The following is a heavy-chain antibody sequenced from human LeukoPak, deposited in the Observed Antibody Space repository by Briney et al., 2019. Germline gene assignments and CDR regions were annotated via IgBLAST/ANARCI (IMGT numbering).Heavy chain of an antibody. Sequence: GGSLRLSCAASGFTFSIDWMHWVRQAPGKGLVWVSRINTDGSITIYADSVKGRFTISRDNAKNTLHLQMNSLRAEDTAVYYCVRPCGYRRPGSCYCLESWGQGTLVTVSS. D-gene: IGHD2-15*01. J-gene: IGHJ4*02. CDR3: VRPCGYRRPGSCYCLES. CDR2: INTDGSIT. CDR1: GFTFSIDW. V-gene: IGHV3-74*01.